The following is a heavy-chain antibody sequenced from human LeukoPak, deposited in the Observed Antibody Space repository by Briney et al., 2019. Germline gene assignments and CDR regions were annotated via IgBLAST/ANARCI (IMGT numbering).Heavy chain of an antibody. J-gene: IGHJ5*02. CDR1: GFTFSSYA. CDR3: VKVGYSSSSGWFDP. V-gene: IGHV3-23*01. CDR2: ISGSGGST. Sequence: GGSLRLSCAASGFTFSSYAMSWVRQAPGRGLEWVSAISGSGGSTYYADSVKGRFTISRDNSKNTLYLQMNSLRAEDTAVYYCVKVGYSSSSGWFDPWGQGTLVTVSS. D-gene: IGHD6-6*01.